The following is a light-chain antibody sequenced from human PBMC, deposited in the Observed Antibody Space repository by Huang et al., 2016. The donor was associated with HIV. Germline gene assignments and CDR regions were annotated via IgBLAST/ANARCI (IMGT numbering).Light chain of an antibody. J-gene: IGKJ5*01. CDR3: QQYYSAPIT. Sequence: DIVMTQSPDSLAVSLGARATIDCQSSQSVLFGSNNNTYLAWYQQKPGQPPKLLIYWASTRESGVPDRFSGSGSGTDFTLTISSLQTEDVAVYYCQQYYSAPITFGQGTRLEI. CDR1: QSVLFGSNNNTY. CDR2: WAS. V-gene: IGKV4-1*01.